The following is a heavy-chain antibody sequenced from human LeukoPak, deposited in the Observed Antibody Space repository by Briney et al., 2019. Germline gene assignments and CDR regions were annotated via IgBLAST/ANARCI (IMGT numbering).Heavy chain of an antibody. J-gene: IGHJ4*02. CDR1: GLTLSNYA. CDR3: ARDPRRSSQTGYFDY. V-gene: IGHV3-30*04. Sequence: GGALRLSCAASGLTLSNYAMHWVRQAPGKGLEWVAVISYDGSNKYFPDSVKGRFTISRDNSKNTVYLQMNSLRPEDTAVYYCARDPRRSSQTGYFDYWGQGTLVTVSS. D-gene: IGHD6-13*01. CDR2: ISYDGSNK.